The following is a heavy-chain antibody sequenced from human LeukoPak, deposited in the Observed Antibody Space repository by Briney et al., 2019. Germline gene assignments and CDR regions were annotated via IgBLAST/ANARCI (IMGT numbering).Heavy chain of an antibody. CDR3: ATDSTALVVADTRTFDY. Sequence: ASVKVSCKVSGYTLTELSMHWVRQAPGKGLEWKGGFDPEDGETIYAQKFQGRVTMTEDTSTDTAYMELSSLRSEDTAVYYCATDSTALVVADTRTFDYWGQGTLVTVSS. D-gene: IGHD2-15*01. V-gene: IGHV1-24*01. J-gene: IGHJ4*02. CDR2: FDPEDGET. CDR1: GYTLTELS.